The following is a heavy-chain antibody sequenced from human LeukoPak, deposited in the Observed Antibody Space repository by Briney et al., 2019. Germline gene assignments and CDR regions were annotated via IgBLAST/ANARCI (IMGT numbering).Heavy chain of an antibody. D-gene: IGHD2-15*01. CDR2: ISYDGSKK. Sequence: GGSLRLSCVASGFTFSSYGMHWVRQASGKGLEWVAVISYDGSKKYCADSVEGRFTISRDSSKNTLYLHMNSLRPEDTAVYYCAKAYCSGASCPADYWGQGTLVTVSS. J-gene: IGHJ4*02. CDR1: GFTFSSYG. V-gene: IGHV3-30*18. CDR3: AKAYCSGASCPADY.